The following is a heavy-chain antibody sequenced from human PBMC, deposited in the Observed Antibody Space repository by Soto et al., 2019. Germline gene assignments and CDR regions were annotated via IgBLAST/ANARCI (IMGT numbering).Heavy chain of an antibody. CDR3: ARIKWGLNYYNGRDV. D-gene: IGHD1-26*01. V-gene: IGHV1-2*02. CDR1: GYSFSDYF. Sequence: QVQLVQSGAEVKKSGASVKVSCKPSGYSFSDYFIQWVRQAPGQGLEWVAWINPKTAATNYAKEFQGRVSLTWDTSSTSAYMELTRRRPDDTAVYYWARIKWGLNYYNGRDVWGQGTTVIASS. J-gene: IGHJ6*02. CDR2: INPKTAAT.